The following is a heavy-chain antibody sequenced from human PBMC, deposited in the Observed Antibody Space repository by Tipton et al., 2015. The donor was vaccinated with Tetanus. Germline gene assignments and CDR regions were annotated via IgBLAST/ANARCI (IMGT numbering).Heavy chain of an antibody. V-gene: IGHV4-31*03. CDR2: IYYSGST. CDR3: VRHQSGFFSPFDY. J-gene: IGHJ4*02. CDR1: GGSISSGGYY. Sequence: TLSLTCTVSGGSISSGGYYWSWIRQHPGKGLEWIGDIYYSGSTYYIPSLKSRVTISVDTSTNQFSLTLNSMAAADTGVYYCVRHQSGFFSPFDYWGQGKLVTVSS. D-gene: IGHD3-3*01.